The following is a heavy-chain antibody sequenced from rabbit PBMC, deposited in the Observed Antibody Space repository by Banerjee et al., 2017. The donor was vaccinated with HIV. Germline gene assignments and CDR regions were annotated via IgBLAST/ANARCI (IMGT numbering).Heavy chain of an antibody. V-gene: IGHV1S7*01. Sequence: QLKESGGGLVQPGGSLKLSCKGSGFDLSSYYMSWVRQAPGKGLEWIGYIDPVFGSTSYASWVNGRFTISSDNVQNTVDLQLNSLTAADTATYFCARDFKSRLTYYGMDLWGPGTLVTVS. CDR2: IDPVFGST. D-gene: IGHD4-1*01. CDR1: GFDLSSYY. J-gene: IGHJ6*01. CDR3: ARDFKSRLTYYGMDL.